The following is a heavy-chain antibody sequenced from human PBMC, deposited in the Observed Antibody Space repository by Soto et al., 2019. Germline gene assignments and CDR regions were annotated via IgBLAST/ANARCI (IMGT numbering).Heavy chain of an antibody. CDR2: IYYSGST. CDR1: GGSISSYY. Sequence: SETLPLTCTVSGGSISSYYWSWIRQPPGKGLEWIGYIYYSGSTHYNPSLKSRVTIPVDTSKNQFSLKLSSVTAADTAFYYCAISQGASSHWFGPRGQGILVTVSS. CDR3: AISQGASSHWFGP. J-gene: IGHJ5*02. V-gene: IGHV4-59*01. D-gene: IGHD3-3*02.